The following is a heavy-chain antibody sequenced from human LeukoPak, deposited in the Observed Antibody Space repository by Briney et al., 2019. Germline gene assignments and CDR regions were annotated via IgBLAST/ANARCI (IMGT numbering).Heavy chain of an antibody. D-gene: IGHD2-2*01. CDR1: GFTFSKYG. CDR3: ARVGVTYCSSTSCYPDY. Sequence: PGGSLRLSCAASGFTFSKYGMHWVRQAPGKGLEWVAFIRDDGSNKEFVDSVKGRFTISRDNSKNTLYLQMNSLRTDDTAVYYCARVGVTYCSSTSCYPDYWGQGTLVTVSS. J-gene: IGHJ4*02. V-gene: IGHV3-30*02. CDR2: IRDDGSNK.